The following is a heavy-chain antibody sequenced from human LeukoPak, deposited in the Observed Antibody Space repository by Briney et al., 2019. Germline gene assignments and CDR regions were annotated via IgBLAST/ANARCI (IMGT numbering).Heavy chain of an antibody. CDR2: INHSGST. V-gene: IGHV4-34*01. CDR3: ARVKGMVRGVIKYYYYYYMDV. CDR1: GGSFSGYY. Sequence: SETLSLTCAVYGGSFSGYYWSWIRQPPGKGLEWLWEINHSGSTNYNPSPKSRVTTPVDKSKDQFSLKLSSVTAADTAVYYCARVKGMVRGVIKYYYYYYMDVWGKGTTVTVSS. D-gene: IGHD3-10*01. J-gene: IGHJ6*03.